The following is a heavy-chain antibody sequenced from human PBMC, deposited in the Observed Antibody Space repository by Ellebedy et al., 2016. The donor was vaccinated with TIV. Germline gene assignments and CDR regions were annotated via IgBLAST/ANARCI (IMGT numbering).Heavy chain of an antibody. V-gene: IGHV1-18*04. J-gene: IGHJ5*02. CDR1: GYTFTSYG. Sequence: AASVKVSCKASGYTFTSYGFNWVRQAPGQGLEWMGWIGAYNGNTNYAQNLQGRVTMTRDTSTSTVYMELSSLRSEDTAVYYCARGLWGYGSASKINWFDPWGQGTLVTVSS. CDR3: ARGLWGYGSASKINWFDP. D-gene: IGHD3-10*01. CDR2: IGAYNGNT.